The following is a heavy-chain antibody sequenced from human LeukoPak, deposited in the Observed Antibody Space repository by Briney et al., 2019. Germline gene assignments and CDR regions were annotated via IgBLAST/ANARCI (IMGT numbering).Heavy chain of an antibody. CDR2: MDNFGYK. V-gene: IGHV3-53*01. J-gene: IGHJ4*02. Sequence: GGSLRLSCAASGFIFSEYYMGWIRQAPGKGLEWVSLMDNFGYKHYADSVEGRVTISRDSSRNTVYLQLNSLRAEDTAVYYCAGGSYYGSGSRPGYIEHWGQGTLVTVSS. CDR1: GFIFSEYY. CDR3: AGGSYYGSGSRPGYIEH. D-gene: IGHD3-10*01.